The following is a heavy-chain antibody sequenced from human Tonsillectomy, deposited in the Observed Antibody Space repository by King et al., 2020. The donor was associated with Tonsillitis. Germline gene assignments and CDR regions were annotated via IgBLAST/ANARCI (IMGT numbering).Heavy chain of an antibody. V-gene: IGHV4-59*02. CDR2: IYDSGRT. CDR3: ARVGGDYGKRNDLDV. D-gene: IGHD2-21*02. J-gene: IGHJ6*02. CDR1: GTSVSVYY. Sequence: QLQESGPGLVKPSETLSLTCTVSGTSVSVYYWGWIRPPPGKGLEWIGYIYDSGRTIYNPSLKSRVSISVDTSKDQFSLKVTSVTAADTAVYYCARVGGDYGKRNDLDVWGQGTTVIV.